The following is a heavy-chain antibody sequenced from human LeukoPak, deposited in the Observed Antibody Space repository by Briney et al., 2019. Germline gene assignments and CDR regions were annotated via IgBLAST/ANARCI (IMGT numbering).Heavy chain of an antibody. CDR2: ISSNGGST. CDR1: GFTVSTKY. D-gene: IGHD2-15*01. Sequence: GGSLRLSCAASGFTVSTKYMNWVRQAPGKGLEYVSAISSNGGSTYYANSVKGRFTISRDNSKNTLYLQMGSLRAEDMAVYYCARDGVYCSGGSCYSVSAFDIWGQGTMVTVSS. V-gene: IGHV3-64*01. CDR3: ARDGVYCSGGSCYSVSAFDI. J-gene: IGHJ3*02.